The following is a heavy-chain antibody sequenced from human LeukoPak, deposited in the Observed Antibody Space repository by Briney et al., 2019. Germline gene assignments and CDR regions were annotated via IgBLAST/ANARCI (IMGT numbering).Heavy chain of an antibody. D-gene: IGHD3-3*01. V-gene: IGHV3-9*03. Sequence: PGRSLRLSCAASGFTFDDYAMHWVRQAPGKGLEWVSGISWNSGSIGYADSVEGRFTISRDNAKNSLYLQMNSLRAEDMALYYCAKDWSDFWSGYYENWGQGTLVTVSS. CDR2: ISWNSGSI. CDR3: AKDWSDFWSGYYEN. J-gene: IGHJ4*02. CDR1: GFTFDDYA.